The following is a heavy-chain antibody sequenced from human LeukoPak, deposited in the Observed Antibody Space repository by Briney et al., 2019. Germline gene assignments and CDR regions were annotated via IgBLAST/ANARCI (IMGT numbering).Heavy chain of an antibody. V-gene: IGHV4-34*01. Sequence: SETLSLTCAVYGGSFSPYYWSWIRQPPGKGLEWIGEINHSGSTNYNPSLKSRVTISVDTSKNQFSLRLSSVTAADTAAYYCARGGFYCGGDCYVDYWGQGTLVTVSS. D-gene: IGHD2-21*02. J-gene: IGHJ4*02. CDR1: GGSFSPYY. CDR3: ARGGFYCGGDCYVDY. CDR2: INHSGST.